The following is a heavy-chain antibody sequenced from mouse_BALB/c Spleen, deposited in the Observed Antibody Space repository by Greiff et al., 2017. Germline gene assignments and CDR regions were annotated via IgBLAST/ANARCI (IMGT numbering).Heavy chain of an antibody. D-gene: IGHD2-1*01. Sequence: QVQLQQSGAELVRPGVSVKISCKGSGYTFTDYAMHWVKQSHAKSLEWIGVISTYYGDASYNPKFKGKATMTVDKSSSTAYMELARLTSEDSAIYYCARVLNGNYGFDYWGQGTTLTVSS. CDR3: ARVLNGNYGFDY. CDR2: ISTYYGDA. CDR1: GYTFTDYA. V-gene: IGHV1S137*01. J-gene: IGHJ2*01.